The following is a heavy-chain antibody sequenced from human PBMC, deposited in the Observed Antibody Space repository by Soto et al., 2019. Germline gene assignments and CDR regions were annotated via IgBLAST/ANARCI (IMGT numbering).Heavy chain of an antibody. CDR1: GYTFADYY. CDR3: ARQKFMNSQGGCDY. CDR2: IIPNTGGT. D-gene: IGHD3-16*01. J-gene: IGHJ4*02. Sequence: QVLLVQSGADVKKPGASVKVSCKASGYTFADYYIHWVRQAPGQGLEWLGWIIPNTGGTNYARKFQGRVTMTGDAAINTAYMERNILRSDDTAVYYGARQKFMNSQGGCDYWGQGTLVTVSS. V-gene: IGHV1-2*02.